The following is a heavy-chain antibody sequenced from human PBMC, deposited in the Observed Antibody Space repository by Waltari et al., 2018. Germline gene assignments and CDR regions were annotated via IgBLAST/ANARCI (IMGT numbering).Heavy chain of an antibody. D-gene: IGHD2-2*01. V-gene: IGHV3-7*01. Sequence: FSRYWMSWVRQTPGKGLGWVANIKQDGSEKYYVDSVKGRFTISRDNAKNSLYLQMNSLRAEDTAVYYCAKSRGFDYWGQGTLVTVSS. CDR1: FSRYW. CDR2: IKQDGSEK. J-gene: IGHJ4*02. CDR3: AKSRGFDY.